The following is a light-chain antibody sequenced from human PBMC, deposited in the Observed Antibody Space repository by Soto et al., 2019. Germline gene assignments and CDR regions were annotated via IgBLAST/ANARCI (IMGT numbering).Light chain of an antibody. CDR1: QSISSW. V-gene: IGKV1-5*01. J-gene: IGKJ1*01. CDR2: EAY. Sequence: DIQMTQSPSTLSASVGDRVTITCRASQSISSWLAWYQQKPGKAPKLLIYEAYNSESGVPSRFSGSGSGTEFTLTISSLQPDDFATYYCQQYSSYWTFGQGPKVAIK. CDR3: QQYSSYWT.